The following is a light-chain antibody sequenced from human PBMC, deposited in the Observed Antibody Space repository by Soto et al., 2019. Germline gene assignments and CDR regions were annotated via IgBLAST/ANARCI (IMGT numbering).Light chain of an antibody. CDR1: QDITNY. V-gene: IGKV1-9*01. Sequence: DIHVTQSPSLLSASGGDRVTITFGASQDITNYLAWYLQKPGKAPKLLISGASTLQRGVPSRFSGSGSRTEFTLTVISLEDEDFATYYCPQLRAYTHSFGGGAKVDI. J-gene: IGKJ4*01. CDR2: GAS. CDR3: PQLRAYTHS.